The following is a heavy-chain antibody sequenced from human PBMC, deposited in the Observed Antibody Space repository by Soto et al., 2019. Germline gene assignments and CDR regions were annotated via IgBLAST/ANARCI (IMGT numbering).Heavy chain of an antibody. D-gene: IGHD6-6*01. J-gene: IGHJ6*02. Sequence: VQLVESGGGVVQPGRSLRLSCAASGFTFSSYGMHWVRQAPGKGLEWVAVISYDGSNKYYADSVKGRFTISRDNSKNTLYLQMNSLRAEDTAVYYCANGALGSSSTGGYYYGMDVWGQGTTVTVSS. CDR3: ANGALGSSSTGGYYYGMDV. CDR1: GFTFSSYG. CDR2: ISYDGSNK. V-gene: IGHV3-30*18.